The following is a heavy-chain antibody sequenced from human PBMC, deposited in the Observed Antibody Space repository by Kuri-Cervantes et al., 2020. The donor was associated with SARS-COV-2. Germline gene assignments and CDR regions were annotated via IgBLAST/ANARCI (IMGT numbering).Heavy chain of an antibody. D-gene: IGHD1-26*01. Sequence: GGSLRLSCVPSGFTFSGYDMHWVRQAPGKGLEWVSAVSGSGGSTYYADSVKGRFTISRDNSKNTLYLHMNSLRAEDTAVYYCAKDLSGSYYFDYWGQGTLVTVSS. CDR1: GFTFSGYD. J-gene: IGHJ4*02. V-gene: IGHV3-23*01. CDR3: AKDLSGSYYFDY. CDR2: VSGSGGST.